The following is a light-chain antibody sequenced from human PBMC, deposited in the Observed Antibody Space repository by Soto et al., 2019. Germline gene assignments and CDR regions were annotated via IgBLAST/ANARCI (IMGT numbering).Light chain of an antibody. CDR2: AAS. CDR3: QQSYSTPFT. J-gene: IGKJ3*01. CDR1: QSISSY. Sequence: DIQVTQSPSSLCASVGDRVTITCRASQSISSYLNWYQQKPGIAPKLLIYAASSLQSGVPSRFSGSGSGTDFTLTISSLQPEDFATYYCQQSYSTPFTFGPGTKVDIK. V-gene: IGKV1-39*01.